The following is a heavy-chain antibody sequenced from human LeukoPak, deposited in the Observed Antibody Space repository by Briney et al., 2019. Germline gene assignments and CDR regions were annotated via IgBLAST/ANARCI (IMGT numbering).Heavy chain of an antibody. Sequence: GASVKVSCKASGYTFTSYAMHWVRQAPGQRLEWMGWINAGNGNTKYSQKFQGRVTITRDTSASTAYMELSSLRSEDTAVYYCARVYGSGSYDYYYGMDVWGEGTTVTVSS. CDR1: GYTFTSYA. D-gene: IGHD3-10*01. J-gene: IGHJ6*04. CDR3: ARVYGSGSYDYYYGMDV. V-gene: IGHV1-3*01. CDR2: INAGNGNT.